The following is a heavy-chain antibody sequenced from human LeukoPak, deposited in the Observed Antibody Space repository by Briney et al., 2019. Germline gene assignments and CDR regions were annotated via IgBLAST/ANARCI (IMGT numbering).Heavy chain of an antibody. CDR3: ARHTPRGRYFDY. V-gene: IGHV3-11*01. J-gene: IGHJ4*02. Sequence: GGSLRLSCAASGFTFSDYYMSWIRQAPGKGLEWVSYISSSGSTIYYADSVKGRFTISRDNAKNSLYLQMNTLRAEDTAVYYCARHTPRGRYFDYWGQGTLVTVSS. D-gene: IGHD3-10*01. CDR2: ISSSGSTI. CDR1: GFTFSDYY.